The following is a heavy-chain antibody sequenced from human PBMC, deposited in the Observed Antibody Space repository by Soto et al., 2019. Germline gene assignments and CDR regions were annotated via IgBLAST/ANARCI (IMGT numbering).Heavy chain of an antibody. D-gene: IGHD2-2*02. J-gene: IGHJ6*02. CDR3: ARGGVVVPAAINYYYYYGMDV. CDR1: GGSISSYY. Sequence: SETLSLTCTVSGGSISSYYWSWVRQPPGKGLEWIGYIYYSGSTNYNPSLKSRVTISVDTSKNQFSLKLSSVTAADTAVYYCARGGVVVPAAINYYYYYGMDVWGQGTTVTVSS. V-gene: IGHV4-59*01. CDR2: IYYSGST.